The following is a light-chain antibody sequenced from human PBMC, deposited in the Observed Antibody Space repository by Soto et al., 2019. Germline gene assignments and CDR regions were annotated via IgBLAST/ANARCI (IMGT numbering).Light chain of an antibody. Sequence: EIVLTQSPGTLSLSPGDGATLSSRASQSVSSYLAWYQQKPGQAPRLLIYSASRRATGFPARFSGSGSGTDFTLTISSLQSEDFAVYYCQQYNNWPWTFGQGTKVDI. CDR3: QQYNNWPWT. J-gene: IGKJ1*01. CDR2: SAS. V-gene: IGKV3-15*01. CDR1: QSVSSY.